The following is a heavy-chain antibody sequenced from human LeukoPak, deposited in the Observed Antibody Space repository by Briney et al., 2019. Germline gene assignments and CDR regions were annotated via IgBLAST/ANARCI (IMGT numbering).Heavy chain of an antibody. CDR3: ARDQPGTYTLSST. Sequence: GGSLRLSCAASGFTFSNYAMHWVRQAPGKGLEWVAFISFDGSDKYYADSVKGRFTISRDNSKNTLYLQMNSLRAEGTAVYYCARDQPGTYTLSSTWGQGTLVTVSS. V-gene: IGHV3-30-3*01. CDR1: GFTFSNYA. D-gene: IGHD6-19*01. J-gene: IGHJ5*02. CDR2: ISFDGSDK.